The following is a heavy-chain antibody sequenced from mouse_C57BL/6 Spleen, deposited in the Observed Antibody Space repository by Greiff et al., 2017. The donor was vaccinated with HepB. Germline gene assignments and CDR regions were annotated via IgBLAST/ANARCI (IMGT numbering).Heavy chain of an antibody. CDR2: IYPGDGDT. Sequence: VQLQQSGPELVKHGASVKISCKASGYAFSSSWMNWVKQRPGKGLEWIGRIYPGDGDTNYNGKFKGKATLTADKSSSTAYMQRSSLTSEDSAVFVGSIDPITTVVALDYWGKGTTLTVAS. J-gene: IGHJ2*01. V-gene: IGHV1-82*01. D-gene: IGHD1-1*01. CDR1: GYAFSSSW. CDR3: SIDPITTVVALDY.